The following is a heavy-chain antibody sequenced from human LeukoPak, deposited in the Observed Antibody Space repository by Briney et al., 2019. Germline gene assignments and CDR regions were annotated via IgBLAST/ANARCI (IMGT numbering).Heavy chain of an antibody. Sequence: GGSLRLSCVASGXTFSNYWMTWVRQAPGKGLEWVANLKQDGTEKYYVDSVKGRFTISRDNAKNSLYLQMNSLRAEDTAVYYCRYGSGIYSFDYWGQGTLVTVSS. CDR2: LKQDGTEK. V-gene: IGHV3-7*02. CDR1: GXTFSNYW. D-gene: IGHD3-10*01. J-gene: IGHJ4*02. CDR3: RYGSGIYSFDY.